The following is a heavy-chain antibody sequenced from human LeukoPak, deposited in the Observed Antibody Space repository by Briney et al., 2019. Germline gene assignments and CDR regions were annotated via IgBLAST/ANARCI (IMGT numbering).Heavy chain of an antibody. CDR1: GGSISSYY. CDR2: IYYSGST. CDR3: ARAPFQYYYDSSGYYGPDGAFDI. V-gene: IGHV4-59*01. J-gene: IGHJ3*02. Sequence: PSETLSLTCTVSGGSISSYYWSWIRQPPGKGLEWIGYIYYSGSTNYNPSLKSRVTISVDTSKNQFSLKLSSVTAADTAVYYCARAPFQYYYDSSGYYGPDGAFDIWGQGTMVTVSS. D-gene: IGHD3-22*01.